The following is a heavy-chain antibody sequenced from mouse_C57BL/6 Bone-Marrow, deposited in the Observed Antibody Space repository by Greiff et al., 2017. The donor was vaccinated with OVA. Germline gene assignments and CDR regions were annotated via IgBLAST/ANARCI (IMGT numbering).Heavy chain of an antibody. CDR1: GYTFTSYW. CDR2: INPSSGYT. D-gene: IGHD2-1*01. CDR3: ASYYGNFDWYFDV. V-gene: IGHV1-7*01. J-gene: IGHJ1*03. Sequence: VKLQESGAELAKPGASVKLSCKASGYTFTSYWMHWVKQRPGQGLEWIGYINPSSGYTKYNQKFKDKATLTADKSSSTAYMQLSSLTYEDAAVYYCASYYGNFDWYFDVWGTGTTVTVSS.